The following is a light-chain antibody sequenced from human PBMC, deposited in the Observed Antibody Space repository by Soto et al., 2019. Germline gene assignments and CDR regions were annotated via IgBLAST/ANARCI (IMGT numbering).Light chain of an antibody. CDR2: AAT. V-gene: IGKV3-20*01. Sequence: EIVLTQSPGTLSLSPGERATLSCRASQSIYINSLAWYQHKRGQPPRLLIYAATVRATTVPDRFNGSGSETDFDLTISRLEPEDSAMYYCQQYGCSPFAFGPGTKLDVK. CDR3: QQYGCSPFA. CDR1: QSIYINS. J-gene: IGKJ3*01.